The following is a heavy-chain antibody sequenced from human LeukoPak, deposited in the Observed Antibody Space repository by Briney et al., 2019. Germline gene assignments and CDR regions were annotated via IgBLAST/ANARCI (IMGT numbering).Heavy chain of an antibody. J-gene: IGHJ5*02. V-gene: IGHV4-38-2*01. CDR1: GYSISSGYY. CDR3: AGAFITMVRGVITKPSNWFDP. Sequence: SETLSLTCAVSGYSISSGYYWGWIRQPPGKGLEWIGSIYHSGSTYYNPSLKSRVTISVDTSKNQFSLKLSSVTAADTAVYYCAGAFITMVRGVITKPSNWFDPWGQGTLVTVSS. CDR2: IYHSGST. D-gene: IGHD3-10*01.